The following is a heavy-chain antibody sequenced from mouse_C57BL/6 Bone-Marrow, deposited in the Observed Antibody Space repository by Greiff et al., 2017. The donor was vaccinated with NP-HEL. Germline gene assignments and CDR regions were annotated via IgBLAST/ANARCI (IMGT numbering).Heavy chain of an antibody. D-gene: IGHD1-1*01. CDR3: ARGLRYH. Sequence: QVQLQQPGAELVKPGASVKLSCKASGYTFTSYWMCWVKQRPGRGLEWIGRIDPNSGGTKYTEKFKSKATLTVDKHSSTAYMQLSSLTSEESAVYCCARGLRYHWGQGTTLTVSS. V-gene: IGHV1-72*01. CDR2: IDPNSGGT. J-gene: IGHJ2*01. CDR1: GYTFTSYW.